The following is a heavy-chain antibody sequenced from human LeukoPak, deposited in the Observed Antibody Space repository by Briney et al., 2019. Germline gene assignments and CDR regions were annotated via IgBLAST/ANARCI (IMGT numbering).Heavy chain of an antibody. V-gene: IGHV3-23*01. Sequence: PGGSLRLSCAASGLTFSSYAMSWVRQAPGKGLEWVSAISGSGGSTYYADSVKGRFTISRDNSKNTLYLQMNSLRAEDTAVYYCAKGSYYDFWSGHTDYWGQGTLVTVSS. CDR1: GLTFSSYA. CDR3: AKGSYYDFWSGHTDY. J-gene: IGHJ4*02. CDR2: ISGSGGST. D-gene: IGHD3-3*01.